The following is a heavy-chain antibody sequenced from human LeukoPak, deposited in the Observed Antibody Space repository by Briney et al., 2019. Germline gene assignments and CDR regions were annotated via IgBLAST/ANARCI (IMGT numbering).Heavy chain of an antibody. V-gene: IGHV4-4*07. J-gene: IGHJ5*02. CDR3: ARVLKDCSGGSCYDWFDP. Sequence: SETLSLTCTLSGGSISSYYWSWIRQPAGKGLEWIGRISTSGSTNYNPSLRSRVTMSVDTSKNQFSLKLSSVTAADTAVYYCARVLKDCSGGSCYDWFDPWGQGTLVTVSS. D-gene: IGHD2-15*01. CDR2: ISTSGST. CDR1: GGSISSYY.